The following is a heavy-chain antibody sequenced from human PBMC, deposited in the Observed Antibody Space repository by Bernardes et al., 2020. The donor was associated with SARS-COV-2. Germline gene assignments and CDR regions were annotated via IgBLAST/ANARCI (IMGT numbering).Heavy chain of an antibody. Sequence: SETLSLTCTVSGGSISSSSYYWGWIRQPPGKGLEWIGSIYYSGSTYYNPSLKSRVTISVDTSKNQFSLKLSSVTAADTAVYYCAREITMVRGVIVNYYYYYMDVWGKGTTVTVSS. CDR1: GGSISSSSYY. CDR2: IYYSGST. CDR3: AREITMVRGVIVNYYYYYMDV. J-gene: IGHJ6*03. D-gene: IGHD3-10*01. V-gene: IGHV4-39*07.